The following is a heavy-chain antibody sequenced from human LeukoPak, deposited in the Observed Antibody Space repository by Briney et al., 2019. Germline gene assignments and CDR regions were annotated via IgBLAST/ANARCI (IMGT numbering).Heavy chain of an antibody. J-gene: IGHJ4*02. CDR2: INHSGST. Sequence: SETLSLTCAVYGGSFSGYYWSWIRQPPGKGLEWIGEINHSGSTNYNPSLKSRVTISVDTSKNQFSLKLSSVTAADTAVYYCAQARDYGDQYYFDYWGQGTLVTVSS. D-gene: IGHD4-17*01. CDR1: GGSFSGYY. V-gene: IGHV4-34*01. CDR3: AQARDYGDQYYFDY.